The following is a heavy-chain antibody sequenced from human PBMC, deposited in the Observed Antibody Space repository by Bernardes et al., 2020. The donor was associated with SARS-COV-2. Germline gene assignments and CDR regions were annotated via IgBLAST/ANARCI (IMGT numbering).Heavy chain of an antibody. Sequence: SQALCPSCSFSCATIGRGYYRSGNRQFRGKGLEWLGYVYYSGTSHHNSTRKSRLSITVDTSENQFPLRLSSVTAADTAVYYCARDSGPTDVRAFEIWGRGTLVTVSS. CDR3: ARDSGPTDVRAFEI. CDR2: VYYSGTS. CDR1: CATIGRGYY. J-gene: IGHJ3*02. D-gene: IGHD3-10*01. V-gene: IGHV4-31*02.